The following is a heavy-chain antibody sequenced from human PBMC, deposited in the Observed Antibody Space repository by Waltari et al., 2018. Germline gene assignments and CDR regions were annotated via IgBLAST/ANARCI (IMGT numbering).Heavy chain of an antibody. Sequence: EVQLLESGGGLVQPGGSLRLPCAASGFTVSAHSMTWVRQAPGKGWEWGAGISSDGRTDDADSVKRRFTISRDNSKNTLYLQMQSLRAEDTAVYYCEGSGGHWGQGTLVTVSS. D-gene: IGHD3-10*01. J-gene: IGHJ4*02. CDR2: ISSDGRT. V-gene: IGHV3-23*01. CDR3: EGSGGH. CDR1: GFTVSAHS.